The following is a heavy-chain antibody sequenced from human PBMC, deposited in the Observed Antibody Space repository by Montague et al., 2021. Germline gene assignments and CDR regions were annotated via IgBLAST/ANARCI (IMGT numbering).Heavy chain of an antibody. CDR3: VRDTGSAQAGFDA. J-gene: IGHJ5*02. CDR1: GDSDGVEEVG. Sequence: CAISGDSDGVEEVGRRSEGQTPARELDWVGVRSYRFEQTNDYATSVEGRISIDPDTSKNQFFLHLRPVTPEDTGVYYCVRDTGSAQAGFDAWGQGTLVTVSS. D-gene: IGHD4-17*01. CDR2: RSYRFEQTN. V-gene: IGHV6-1*01.